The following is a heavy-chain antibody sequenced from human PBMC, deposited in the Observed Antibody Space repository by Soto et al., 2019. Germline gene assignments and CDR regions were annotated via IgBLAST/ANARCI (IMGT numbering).Heavy chain of an antibody. CDR2: ISVYNGNI. V-gene: IGHV1-18*01. CDR1: GYVFNTYG. D-gene: IGHD3-10*01. Sequence: QVQLLQSGAEVKKPGASVKVSCKASGYVFNTYGITWVRQAPGQGLEWMGWISVYNGNIDYAQKFEGRVTMTIDTSTSTAYMELKSLTSDDTAVYYCARTYGSGDYFLPFEYWGQGTPVSVSS. J-gene: IGHJ4*02. CDR3: ARTYGSGDYFLPFEY.